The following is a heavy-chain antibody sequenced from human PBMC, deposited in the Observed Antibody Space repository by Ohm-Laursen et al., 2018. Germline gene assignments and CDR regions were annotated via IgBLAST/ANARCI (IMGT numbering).Heavy chain of an antibody. V-gene: IGHV4-59*11. Sequence: TLSLTCTVSGASINSHHWSFIRQPPGKGLERIAFVYYSGSTYYNPSLKSRVSMSVDTSNNQFSLQLRYVTAADTAVYYCASSGSPSRAWYSFDSWGQGTLVTVSS. CDR3: ASSGSPSRAWYSFDS. CDR2: VYYSGST. J-gene: IGHJ4*02. D-gene: IGHD6-13*01. CDR1: GASINSHH.